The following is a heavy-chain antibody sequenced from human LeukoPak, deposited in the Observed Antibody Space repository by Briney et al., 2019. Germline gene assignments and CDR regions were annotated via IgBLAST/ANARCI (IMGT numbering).Heavy chain of an antibody. CDR1: GGSISSYY. D-gene: IGHD3-22*01. CDR2: IYYSGST. Sequence: KASETLSLTCTVSGGSISSYYWSWIRQPPGKGLEWIGYIYYSGSTNYNPSLKSRVTISVDTSKNQFSLKLSSVTAADTAVYYCAREYYYDSSGCFDYWGQGTLVTVSS. V-gene: IGHV4-59*01. CDR3: AREYYYDSSGCFDY. J-gene: IGHJ4*02.